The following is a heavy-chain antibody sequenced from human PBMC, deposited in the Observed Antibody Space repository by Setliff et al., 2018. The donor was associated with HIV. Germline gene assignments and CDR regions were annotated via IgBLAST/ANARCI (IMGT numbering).Heavy chain of an antibody. CDR2: INAGNGNT. CDR3: ARESLNLGELSSNPDASDI. V-gene: IGHV1-3*01. D-gene: IGHD3-16*02. J-gene: IGHJ3*02. Sequence: GASVKVSCKASGGTFSSYAMHWVRQAPGQRLEWMGWINAGNGNTRYSQKLQGRVTMTTDTSTSTAYMELRSLRSDETAVYYCARESLNLGELSSNPDASDIWGQGTMVTVS. CDR1: GGTFSSYA.